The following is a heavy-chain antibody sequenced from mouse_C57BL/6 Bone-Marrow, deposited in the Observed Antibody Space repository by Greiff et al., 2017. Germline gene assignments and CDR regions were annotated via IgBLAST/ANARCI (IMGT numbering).Heavy chain of an antibody. Sequence: VKLMESGPGLVAPSQSLSITCTVSGFSLTSYAISWVRQPPGKGLAWLGVIWTGGGTNYNSALKSRLSISKDNSKSQVFLKMNSLQTDDTARYYCARKRVEYLYYAMDYWGQGTSVTVSS. D-gene: IGHD5-1*01. CDR3: ARKRVEYLYYAMDY. V-gene: IGHV2-9-1*01. CDR1: GFSLTSYA. J-gene: IGHJ4*01. CDR2: IWTGGGT.